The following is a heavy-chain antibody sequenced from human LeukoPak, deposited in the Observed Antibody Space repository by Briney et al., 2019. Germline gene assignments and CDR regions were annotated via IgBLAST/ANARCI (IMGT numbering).Heavy chain of an antibody. Sequence: PGGSLRLSCAASGFTFSSYEINWVRQAPGEGLQWVSYIRSSVNTIYYADSVKGRFTISRDNAKNSLYLQMNSLRAEDTAVYYCARDRSTLYGSGMPSAMDVWGQGTTVTVSS. CDR3: ARDRSTLYGSGMPSAMDV. D-gene: IGHD3-10*01. CDR2: IRSSVNTI. J-gene: IGHJ6*02. CDR1: GFTFSSYE. V-gene: IGHV3-48*03.